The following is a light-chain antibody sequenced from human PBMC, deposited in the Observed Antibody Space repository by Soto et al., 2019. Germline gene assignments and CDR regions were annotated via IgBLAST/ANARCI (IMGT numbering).Light chain of an antibody. CDR2: GAS. Sequence: EIVFTQSPGTLSLSPGERATLSCRASHSVSSSYLAWYQQKPGQAPRLLIYGASSRATGIPDRFSGSGSGTDFTLTISRLEPEDFAIYYCHQYNKWPLITFGQGTRLEIK. CDR1: HSVSSSY. V-gene: IGKV3-20*01. J-gene: IGKJ5*01. CDR3: HQYNKWPLIT.